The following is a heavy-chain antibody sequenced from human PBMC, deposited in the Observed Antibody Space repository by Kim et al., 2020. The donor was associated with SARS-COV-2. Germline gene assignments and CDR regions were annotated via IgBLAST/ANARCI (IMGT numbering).Heavy chain of an antibody. CDR1: GFTFSSHG. CDR3: AKELIAGYSTSVIKSGGMDV. J-gene: IGHJ6*02. Sequence: GGSLRLSCVGSGFTFSSHGMSWVRQAPGKGLEWVSGIVGRGVTTDYADSVKGRFTISRDNSKNTLYLQMNNLRAEDTAVYYCAKELIAGYSTSVIKSGGMDVWGQGTPVTVSS. CDR2: IVGRGVTT. V-gene: IGHV3-23*01. D-gene: IGHD3-9*01.